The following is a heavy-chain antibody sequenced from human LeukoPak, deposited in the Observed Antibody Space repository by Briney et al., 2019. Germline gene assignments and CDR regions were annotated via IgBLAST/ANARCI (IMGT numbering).Heavy chain of an antibody. Sequence: GGSLRLSCAASGFTFSSYAMTWIRQAPEKGLQWVANIKEDGCDKNYADSVKGRFTISRDNAKNLLYLQMNSLRAEDTAVYYCARWTDWYFDFWGRGTLVTVSS. CDR1: GFTFSSYA. CDR3: ARWTDWYFDF. J-gene: IGHJ2*01. D-gene: IGHD2-21*02. CDR2: IKEDGCDK. V-gene: IGHV3-7*01.